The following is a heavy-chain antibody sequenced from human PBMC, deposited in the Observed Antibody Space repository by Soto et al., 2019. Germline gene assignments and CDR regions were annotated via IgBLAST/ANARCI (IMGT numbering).Heavy chain of an antibody. CDR3: AKDGNNWGYGMDV. CDR2: ISYDGSNK. J-gene: IGHJ6*02. V-gene: IGHV3-30*18. D-gene: IGHD7-27*01. CDR1: GFTFSSYG. Sequence: GGSLRLSCAASGFTFSSYGMHWVRQAPGKGLEWVAVISYDGSNKYYADSVKGRFTISRDNSKNTLYLQMNSLRAEDTAVYYCAKDGNNWGYGMDVWGQGTTVAVSS.